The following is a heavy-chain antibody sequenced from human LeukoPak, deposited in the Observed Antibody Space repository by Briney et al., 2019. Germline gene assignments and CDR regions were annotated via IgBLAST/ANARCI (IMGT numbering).Heavy chain of an antibody. D-gene: IGHD6-19*01. CDR3: ARDRGIAVERTEGLDY. Sequence: GGSLRLSCAASGFTFSDYYMSWIRQAPGKGLEWVSYISSSSSYTNYADSVKGRFTISRDNAKNSLYLQMNSLRAEDTAVYYCARDRGIAVERTEGLDYWGQGTLVTVSS. CDR1: GFTFSDYY. CDR2: ISSSSSYT. J-gene: IGHJ4*02. V-gene: IGHV3-11*05.